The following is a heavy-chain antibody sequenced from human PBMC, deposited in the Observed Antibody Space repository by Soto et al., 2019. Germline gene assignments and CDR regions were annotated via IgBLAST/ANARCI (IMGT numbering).Heavy chain of an antibody. D-gene: IGHD3-3*01. CDR1: GGSVSGSY. Sequence: QVQLQESGPRLVKPSETLSLTCTVSGGSVSGSYWSWIRQSPGKGLEWIGYIHYTGSTVYNPSLQSRVTISVDTTKNQFSRKLSSVTAADTAVYFCARQVDFDFWSGYHIRGWFDPWGQGTPVTVSS. CDR3: ARQVDFDFWSGYHIRGWFDP. CDR2: IHYTGST. V-gene: IGHV4-59*08. J-gene: IGHJ5*02.